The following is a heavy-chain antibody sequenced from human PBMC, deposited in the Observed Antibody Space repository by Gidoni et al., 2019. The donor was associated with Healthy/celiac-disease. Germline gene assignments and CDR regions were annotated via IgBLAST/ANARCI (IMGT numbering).Heavy chain of an antibody. CDR3: ARGAEAYYVWGSPSGY. D-gene: IGHD3-16*01. V-gene: IGHV1-2*02. Sequence: QVQLVQSGAEMKKPGASVKVSCKASGYTFTGYYMHWVRQAPGQGLEWMGWINPNSGGTNYAQKFQGRVTMTRDTSISTAYMELSRLRSDDTAVYYCARGAEAYYVWGSPSGYWGQGTLVTVSS. J-gene: IGHJ4*02. CDR2: INPNSGGT. CDR1: GYTFTGYY.